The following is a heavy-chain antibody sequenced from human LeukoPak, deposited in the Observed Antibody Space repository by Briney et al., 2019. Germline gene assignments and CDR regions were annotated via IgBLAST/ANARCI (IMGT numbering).Heavy chain of an antibody. CDR1: GYTFSSYL. D-gene: IGHD3-10*01. Sequence: ASVKVSCKASGYTFSSYLISWVRLVPGQGLEWMGLISGHNGNTDLARKFKDRVALTTDTSTSTAYMELRSLTSDDTALYYCARIWAEFHLVCDFWGQGNLVTVSP. J-gene: IGHJ4*02. V-gene: IGHV1-18*01. CDR3: ARIWAEFHLVCDF. CDR2: ISGHNGNT.